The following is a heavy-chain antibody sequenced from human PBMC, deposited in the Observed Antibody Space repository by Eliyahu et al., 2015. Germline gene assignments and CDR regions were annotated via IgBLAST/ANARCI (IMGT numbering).Heavy chain of an antibody. V-gene: IGHV3-11*06. CDR1: RXTFSDYY. Sequence: QVQLVESGGGLVKPGGSLRPSLVRPRXTFSDYYMSWIRQAPGKGLEWVSYISSSSSYTNYADSVKGRFTISRDNAKNSLYLQMNSLRAEDTAVYYCARSYLTYYFDYWGQGTLVTVSS. D-gene: IGHD1-26*01. CDR2: ISSSSSYT. CDR3: ARSYLTYYFDY. J-gene: IGHJ4*02.